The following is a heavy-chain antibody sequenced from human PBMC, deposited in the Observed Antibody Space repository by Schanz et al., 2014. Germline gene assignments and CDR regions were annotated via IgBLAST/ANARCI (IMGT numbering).Heavy chain of an antibody. CDR3: ARERGRGYCSRTSCSKDYGMDV. J-gene: IGHJ6*02. CDR1: GYTFTNYG. CDR2: ISPNSGGT. V-gene: IGHV1-2*02. D-gene: IGHD2-2*01. Sequence: QVRLVQSGAELKMPGATVKVSCETSGYTFTNYGVSWVRQAPGQGLEWVAWISPNSGGTNYPQRFQGRVTTTRDTSSRTVYMQLSRLTSDDTAVYFCARERGRGYCSRTSCSKDYGMDVWGQGTTVTVSS.